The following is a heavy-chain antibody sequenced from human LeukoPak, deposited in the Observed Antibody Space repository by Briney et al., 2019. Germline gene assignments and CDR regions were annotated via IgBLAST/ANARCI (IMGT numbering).Heavy chain of an antibody. CDR3: AGGEDFGWLLTGTPGSRSYFLDY. CDR1: GGTFNSFV. Sequence: SVKVSCKASGGTFNSFVVSWVRQAPGQGLEWMGMIIPIVDITNYAQRFQGRVTFTADESTTTLYMEVNSLRTEDTAVYYCAGGEDFGWLLTGTPGSRSYFLDYWGQGTLVTVSS. V-gene: IGHV1-69*04. D-gene: IGHD3-9*01. CDR2: IIPIVDIT. J-gene: IGHJ4*02.